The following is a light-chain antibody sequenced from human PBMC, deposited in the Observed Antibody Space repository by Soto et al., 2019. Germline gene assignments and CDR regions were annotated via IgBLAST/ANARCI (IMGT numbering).Light chain of an antibody. Sequence: DIQMTQSPSTLSASVGDRVTITCRASQSVGRSLAWYQQQPGKAPKLLIYGVSTLESGVPSRFSGFGSGTEFTLSIRSLQPGYFGTYYCQQFYKGWTFVQGTRV. V-gene: IGKV1-5*01. CDR3: QQFYKGWT. CDR1: QSVGRS. J-gene: IGKJ1*01. CDR2: GVS.